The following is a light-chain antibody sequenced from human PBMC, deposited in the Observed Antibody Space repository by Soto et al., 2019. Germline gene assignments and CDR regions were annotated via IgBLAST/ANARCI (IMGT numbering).Light chain of an antibody. CDR1: SSDVGGYNF. CDR3: SSYGGSNNLNWL. Sequence: QSALTQPPSASGSPGQSVTISCTGTSSDVGGYNFVSWYQQQPGKAPKLLIYEVSKRPSGVPDRFSGSKSGYTASLTVPGLQAEDEADYYCSSYGGSNNLNWLFGGGTKLTVL. CDR2: EVS. J-gene: IGLJ3*02. V-gene: IGLV2-8*01.